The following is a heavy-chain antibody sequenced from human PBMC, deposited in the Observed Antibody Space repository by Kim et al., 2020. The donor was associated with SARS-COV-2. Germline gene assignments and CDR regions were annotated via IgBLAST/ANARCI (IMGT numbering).Heavy chain of an antibody. D-gene: IGHD3-10*01. V-gene: IGHV5-51*01. CDR3: ARAITPYNWFDP. Sequence: SSPSFQGQVTISADKSISTAYLQWSSLKASDTAMYYCARAITPYNWFDPWGQGTLVTVSS. J-gene: IGHJ5*02.